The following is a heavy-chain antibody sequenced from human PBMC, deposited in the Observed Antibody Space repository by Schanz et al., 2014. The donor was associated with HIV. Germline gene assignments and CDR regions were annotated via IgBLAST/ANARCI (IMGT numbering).Heavy chain of an antibody. CDR2: ISYDGSRK. J-gene: IGHJ3*01. V-gene: IGHV3-30*03. D-gene: IGHD3-22*01. CDR1: GFTFNSYG. Sequence: QVQLVESGGGVVQPGRSLRVSCAASGFTFNSYGMHWVRQGPGKGLEWVAVISYDGSRKHFADSVKGRFTISRDNSKNTLYLQMKSLRAADTAVYYCARDFSQGRDSSGPYDAFDLWGQGTIVTVSA. CDR3: ARDFSQGRDSSGPYDAFDL.